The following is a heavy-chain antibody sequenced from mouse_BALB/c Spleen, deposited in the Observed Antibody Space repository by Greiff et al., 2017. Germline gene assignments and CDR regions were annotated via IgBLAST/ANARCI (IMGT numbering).Heavy chain of an antibody. CDR3: ARGGTEDAMDY. D-gene: IGHD3-3*01. CDR2: IYPGDGDT. J-gene: IGHJ4*01. CDR1: GYTFTSYW. V-gene: IGHV1-87*01. Sequence: VHLVESGAELARPGASVKLSCKASGYTFTSYWMQWVKQRPGQGLEWIGAIYPGDGDTRYTQKFKGKATLTADKSSSTAYMQLSSLASEDSAVYYCARGGTEDAMDYWGQGTSVTVSS.